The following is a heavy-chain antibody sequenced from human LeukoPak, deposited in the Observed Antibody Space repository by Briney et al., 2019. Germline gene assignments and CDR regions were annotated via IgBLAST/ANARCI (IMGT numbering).Heavy chain of an antibody. CDR2: IWYDGSNK. D-gene: IGHD3-10*01. V-gene: IGHV3-33*06. J-gene: IGHJ4*02. CDR1: GFTFSSYG. CDR3: AKVHGSGSYYKHFDY. Sequence: GGSLRLSCAASGFTFSSYGMHWVRQAPGKGLGWVAVIWYDGSNKYYADSVKGRFTISRDNSKNTLYLQMNSLRAEDTAVYYCAKVHGSGSYYKHFDYWGQGTLVTVSS.